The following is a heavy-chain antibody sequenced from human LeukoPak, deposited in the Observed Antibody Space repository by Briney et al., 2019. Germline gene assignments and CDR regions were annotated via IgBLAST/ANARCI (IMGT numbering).Heavy chain of an antibody. CDR3: ARDSKSYYFDY. CDR2: INPNSGGT. Sequence: ASVKVSCKASGYTFTGYYMHWVRQAPGQGLEWVGWINPNSGGTNYAQKFQGRVTITRDTSASTAYMELSSLRSEDMAVYYCARDSKSYYFDYWGQGTLVTVSS. J-gene: IGHJ4*02. V-gene: IGHV1-2*02. CDR1: GYTFTGYY.